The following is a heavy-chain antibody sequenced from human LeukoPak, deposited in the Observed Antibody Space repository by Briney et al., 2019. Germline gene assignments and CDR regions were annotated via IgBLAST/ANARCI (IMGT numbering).Heavy chain of an antibody. D-gene: IGHD3-22*01. J-gene: IGHJ4*02. CDR1: GFTFSTYS. CDR3: ANSAGGSGYYRPLDY. V-gene: IGHV3-48*01. CDR2: ISSGSSTI. Sequence: GGSLRLSCAASGFTFSTYSMNWVRQAPGTGLEWVSYISSGSSTIYYADSVKGRFTISRDNAKNSLYLQMNSLRAEDTAVYYCANSAGGSGYYRPLDYWGQGTLVTVSS.